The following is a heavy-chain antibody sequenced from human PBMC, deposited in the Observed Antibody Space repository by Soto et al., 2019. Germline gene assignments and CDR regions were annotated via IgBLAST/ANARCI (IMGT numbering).Heavy chain of an antibody. Sequence: GESLKISCKGSGYTFSNFWIGWVRQLPGQGLEWMGIIYPGDHETRYSPSFRGKVTISADKSINTAYLQWNGLEASDTAFYFCARSPRSSPYFDYWGQGTLVTVSS. D-gene: IGHD6-13*01. CDR3: ARSPRSSPYFDY. V-gene: IGHV5-51*01. CDR1: GYTFSNFW. J-gene: IGHJ4*02. CDR2: IYPGDHET.